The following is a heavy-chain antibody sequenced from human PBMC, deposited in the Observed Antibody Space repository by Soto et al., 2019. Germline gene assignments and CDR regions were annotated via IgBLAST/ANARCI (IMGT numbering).Heavy chain of an antibody. CDR2: INPNSGDT. V-gene: IGHV1-2*02. J-gene: IGHJ4*02. CDR3: ARATVRSGYDRYVY. CDR1: GYTFTGYY. Sequence: QVQLVQSGAEVKKPGASVKVSCKASGYTFTGYYMHWVRQAPGQGLEWMGWINPNSGDTNYAQKFQGRVTMTRDTSISTAYMELSRLRSDDTAVYYCARATVRSGYDRYVYWGQGTLVTVSS. D-gene: IGHD5-12*01.